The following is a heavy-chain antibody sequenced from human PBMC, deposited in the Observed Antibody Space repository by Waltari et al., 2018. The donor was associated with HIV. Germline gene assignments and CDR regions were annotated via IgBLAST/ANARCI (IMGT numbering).Heavy chain of an antibody. CDR3: AGGDRAFDV. CDR1: GYPFTDYG. V-gene: IGHV1-18*01. J-gene: IGHJ3*01. D-gene: IGHD3-16*01. Sequence: QVQLLQSGSEVKRPGASVKVSCKTSGYPFTDYGISWVRQAPRQGLEWMGWISTYNGNTKFAQTLQARISMTIDTSRHTAYMDLRSLRSDDTAVYYCAGGDRAFDVWGQGTMVSVSS. CDR2: ISTYNGNT.